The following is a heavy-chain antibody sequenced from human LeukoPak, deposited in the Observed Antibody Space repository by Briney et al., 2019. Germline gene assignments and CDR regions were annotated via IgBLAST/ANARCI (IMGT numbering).Heavy chain of an antibody. CDR2: INHSGST. J-gene: IGHJ3*02. D-gene: IGHD3-22*01. V-gene: IGHV4-34*01. CDR1: GGSFSGYF. CDR3: ARKGNYDSSGDAFDI. Sequence: SETLSLTCVVYGGSFSGYFWSWIRQPPGKGLEWIGEINHSGSTNYNPSLKSRVTISVDTSKNQFSLKLSSVTAADTAVYYCARKGNYDSSGDAFDIWGQGTMVTVSS.